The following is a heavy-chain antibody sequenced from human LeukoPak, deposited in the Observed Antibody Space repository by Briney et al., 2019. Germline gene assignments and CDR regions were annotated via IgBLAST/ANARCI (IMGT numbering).Heavy chain of an antibody. J-gene: IGHJ3*02. V-gene: IGHV4-59*01. D-gene: IGHD5-24*01. CDR1: GGPISSYY. CDR2: IYYSGST. CDR3: ARGLLDGYTHPAAFDI. Sequence: PSETLSLTCTVSGGPISSYYWSWIRQPPGKGLEWIGYIYYSGSTNYNPSLKSRVTISVDTSKNQFSLKLSSVTAADTAVHYCARGLLDGYTHPAAFDIWGQGTMVTVSS.